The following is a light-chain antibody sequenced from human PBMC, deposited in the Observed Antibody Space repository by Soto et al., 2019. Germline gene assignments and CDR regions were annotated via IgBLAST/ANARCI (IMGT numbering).Light chain of an antibody. J-gene: IGLJ1*01. CDR2: EVT. CDR1: SGDIGSYNR. CDR3: SSYTHINTRACV. V-gene: IGLV2-14*01. Sequence: QSVLTQPASVSGSPGQSITISCTGTSGDIGSYNRVSWYQQHPGKAPKLIIYEVTDRPSGVSNRFSSSKSGNTASLTISGLQAEDEAEYYCSSYTHINTRACVFGTGTKLTVL.